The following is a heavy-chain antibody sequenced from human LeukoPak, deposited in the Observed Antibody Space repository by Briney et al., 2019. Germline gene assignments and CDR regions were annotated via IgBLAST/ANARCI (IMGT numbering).Heavy chain of an antibody. Sequence: GGSLRLSCAASGFTFSNYGMHWVRQAPGKGLEWVAFIRSDGSDKYDADSVKGRFTISRDNAKNSLYLQMNSLRVEDTAVYYCARDMTIFGHSIYYYYMDVWGKGTTATVSS. V-gene: IGHV3-30*02. CDR1: GFTFSNYG. CDR3: ARDMTIFGHSIYYYYMDV. CDR2: IRSDGSDK. D-gene: IGHD3-3*01. J-gene: IGHJ6*03.